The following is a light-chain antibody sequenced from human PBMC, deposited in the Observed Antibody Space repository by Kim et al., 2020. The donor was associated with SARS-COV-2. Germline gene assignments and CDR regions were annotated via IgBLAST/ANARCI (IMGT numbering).Light chain of an antibody. V-gene: IGKV1-16*01. Sequence: AAVEDTVTLSCGASQDISNSLAWFSKAPGKAPEPLIYAVSSLQSGVPQRFSGDGSGTHFTLTIGSLEPENFATYYCQKYDSYPLTFGGGTKVEIK. CDR3: QKYDSYPLT. CDR1: QDISNS. CDR2: AVS. J-gene: IGKJ4*01.